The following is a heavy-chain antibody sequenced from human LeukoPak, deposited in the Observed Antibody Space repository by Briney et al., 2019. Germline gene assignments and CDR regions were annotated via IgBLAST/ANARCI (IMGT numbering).Heavy chain of an antibody. CDR2: IYTSGST. Sequence: NSSETLSLTCAGCGGSSSCYYWSWIRQLAGKGLQWIGRIYTSGSTNYNPSLKSRVTMTADTSQNEVSLSLRSVTAADTAVYYCVRLKKRSDYIDSWGQGIRVTVSS. CDR3: VRLKKRSDYIDS. CDR1: GGSSSCYY. D-gene: IGHD4-17*01. J-gene: IGHJ4*02. V-gene: IGHV4-4*07.